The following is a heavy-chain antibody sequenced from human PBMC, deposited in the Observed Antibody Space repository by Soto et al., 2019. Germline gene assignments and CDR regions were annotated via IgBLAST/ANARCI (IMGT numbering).Heavy chain of an antibody. J-gene: IGHJ5*02. CDR2: VSGSGDKT. Sequence: GGSLRLSCATSGFTFSTFAMSLVRQAPGKGLEWVSTVSGSGDKTYYADSVKGRFTISRDNSKNTLYLQVNSLSAEDTAVYYCAKDRRYSSSSRWFDPWGQGTLVTVSS. CDR3: AKDRRYSSSSRWFDP. CDR1: GFTFSTFA. D-gene: IGHD6-6*01. V-gene: IGHV3-23*01.